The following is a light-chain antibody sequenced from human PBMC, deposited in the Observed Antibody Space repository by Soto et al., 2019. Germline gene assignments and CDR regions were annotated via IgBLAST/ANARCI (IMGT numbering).Light chain of an antibody. CDR3: QSCDSSLIARGV. CDR2: GNN. Sequence: QSVLTQPPSVSGAPGQWVTISCTGSSSNIGAGYAVNWYQQLPGTAPRLLIYGNNNRPSGVPDRFSGSKFGTSASLAITGLQAEDEAVYFCQSCDSSLIARGVFGVGTKLTVL. V-gene: IGLV1-40*01. CDR1: SSNIGAGYA. J-gene: IGLJ3*02.